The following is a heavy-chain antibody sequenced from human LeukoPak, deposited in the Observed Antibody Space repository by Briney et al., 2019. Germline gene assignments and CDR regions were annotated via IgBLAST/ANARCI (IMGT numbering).Heavy chain of an antibody. CDR3: ARDHSSSWYQFDY. CDR1: GGTFSSYA. Sequence: SVKVSCKASGGTFSSYAISWVRQAPGQGLEWMGGIIPIFGTANYAQKFQGRVTMTRDMSTSTVYMELSSLRSEDTAVYYCARDHSSSWYQFDYWGQGTLVTVSS. V-gene: IGHV1-69*05. J-gene: IGHJ4*02. CDR2: IIPIFGTA. D-gene: IGHD6-13*01.